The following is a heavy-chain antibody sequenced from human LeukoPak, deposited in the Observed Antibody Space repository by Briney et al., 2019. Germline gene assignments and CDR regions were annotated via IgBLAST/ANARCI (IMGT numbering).Heavy chain of an antibody. Sequence: ASVKVSCKASGYTFTSYGISWVRQAPGQGLEWMGWISAYNGNTNYAQKLQGRVTMTTDTSTSTAYMELRSLRSDDTAVYYCARVFWSGYGPTPTYYYYGMDVWGQGTTVTVSS. CDR2: ISAYNGNT. V-gene: IGHV1-18*01. CDR1: GYTFTSYG. CDR3: ARVFWSGYGPTPTYYYYGMDV. D-gene: IGHD3-3*01. J-gene: IGHJ6*02.